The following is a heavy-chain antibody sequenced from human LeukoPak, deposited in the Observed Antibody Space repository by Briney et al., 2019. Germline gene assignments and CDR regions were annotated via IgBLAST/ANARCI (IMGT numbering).Heavy chain of an antibody. D-gene: IGHD5-18*01. V-gene: IGHV3-30*18. Sequence: GGSLRLSCAASGFTFSNYWMSWVRQAPGKGLEWVAVVSYDGSNKYYADSVKGRFTISRDNSKNTLYLQMNSLRAEDTAVYYCANALGGNSYGIDYWGRGTLVTVSS. CDR3: ANALGGNSYGIDY. CDR1: GFTFSNYW. CDR2: VSYDGSNK. J-gene: IGHJ4*02.